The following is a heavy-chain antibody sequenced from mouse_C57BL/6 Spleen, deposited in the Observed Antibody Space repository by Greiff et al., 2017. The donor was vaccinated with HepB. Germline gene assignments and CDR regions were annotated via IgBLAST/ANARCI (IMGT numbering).Heavy chain of an antibody. V-gene: IGHV1-26*01. CDR1: GYTFTDYY. J-gene: IGHJ4*01. Sequence: EVQLQQSGPELVKPGASVKISCKASGYTFTDYYMNWVKQSHGKSLEWIGDINPNNGGTSYNQKFKGKATLTVDKSSSTAYMELRSLTSEDSAVYYCASPYDYDAMDYWGQGTSVTVSS. CDR2: INPNNGGT. CDR3: ASPYDYDAMDY.